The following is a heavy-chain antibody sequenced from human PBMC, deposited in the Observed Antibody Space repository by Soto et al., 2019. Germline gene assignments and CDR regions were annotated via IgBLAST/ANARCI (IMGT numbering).Heavy chain of an antibody. CDR2: IVPMFAAP. V-gene: IGHV1-69*12. CDR1: GGTFSSFA. D-gene: IGHD2-21*01. J-gene: IGHJ6*02. CDR3: ARDRVMRGNAYYYGMDV. Sequence: QVLLVQSGAEVKKPGSSVRVSCKTSGGTFSSFAISWVRLAPGQGLEWMGVIVPMFAAPTYAQKFQGRVSITADESMRTAYRELRRLRSDDAAVYYCARDRVMRGNAYYYGMDVWGQGTTVTVSS.